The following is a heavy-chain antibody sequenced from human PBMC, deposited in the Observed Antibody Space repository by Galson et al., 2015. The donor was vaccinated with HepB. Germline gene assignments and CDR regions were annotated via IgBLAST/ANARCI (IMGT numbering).Heavy chain of an antibody. CDR3: ARKAIVIEHYRWFDP. J-gene: IGHJ5*02. Sequence: PALVKPTQTLTVTCSASGLSLNTFGVGVTWIRQPPGKALEWLGVIYWNDEKHYNPSLGSRITFTQDTSKNQVVLTLTNVDPVDTGTYHCARKAIVIEHYRWFDPWGQGTLVTVSS. CDR2: IYWNDEK. CDR1: GLSLNTFGVG. V-gene: IGHV2-5*04. D-gene: IGHD2-21*01.